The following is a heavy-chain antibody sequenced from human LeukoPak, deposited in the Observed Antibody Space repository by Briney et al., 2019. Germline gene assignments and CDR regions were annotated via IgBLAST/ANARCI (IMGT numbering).Heavy chain of an antibody. Sequence: SETLSLTCTVSGGSISSYYWSWIRQPPGKGLEWIGYIYYSGSTNYNPSLKSRVTISVDTSKSQFSLKLSSVTAADTAVYYCARADYGGNSATLDYWGQGTLVTVSS. V-gene: IGHV4-59*01. CDR1: GGSISSYY. D-gene: IGHD4-23*01. J-gene: IGHJ4*02. CDR3: ARADYGGNSATLDY. CDR2: IYYSGST.